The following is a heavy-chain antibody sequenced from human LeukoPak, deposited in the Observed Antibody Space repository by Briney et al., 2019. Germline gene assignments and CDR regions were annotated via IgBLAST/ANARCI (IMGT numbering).Heavy chain of an antibody. Sequence: GGSLRLSCAASGFTFSSYYMSWVRQAPGKGLEWVANIKQDGRERNYVDSVKGRFTISRDNAKNSLYLQMSSLRADDTAVYYCARQTGRVAVLDWGQGTLVTVSS. CDR1: GFTFSSYY. J-gene: IGHJ4*02. CDR3: ARQTGRVAVLD. CDR2: IKQDGRER. D-gene: IGHD6-19*01. V-gene: IGHV3-7*01.